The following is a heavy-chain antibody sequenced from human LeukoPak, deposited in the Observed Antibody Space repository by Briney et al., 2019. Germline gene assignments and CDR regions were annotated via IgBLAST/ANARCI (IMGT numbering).Heavy chain of an antibody. CDR1: GFTFDDYA. V-gene: IGHV3-23*01. Sequence: GGSLRLSCAASGFTFDDYAMHWVRQAPGKGLEWVSAISGSGGSTYYADSVKGRFTISRDNSKNTLYLQMNSLRAEDTAVYYCAKVDIAAAGTFDYWGQGTLVTVSS. CDR2: ISGSGGST. D-gene: IGHD6-13*01. J-gene: IGHJ4*02. CDR3: AKVDIAAAGTFDY.